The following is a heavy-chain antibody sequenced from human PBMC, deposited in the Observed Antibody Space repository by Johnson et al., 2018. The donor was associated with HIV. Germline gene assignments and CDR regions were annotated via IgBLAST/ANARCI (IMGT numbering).Heavy chain of an antibody. CDR2: ISYDGSNK. V-gene: IGHV3-30*14. Sequence: QVQLVESGGGLVQPGGSLRLSCAASGFTFSSYAMHWVRQAPGKGLEWVAVISYDGSNKYYADSVKGRFTISRDNSKNTLYLQMNSLRAEDTAVYYCAKDCVGVWWSRAFDIWGQGTMVTVSS. D-gene: IGHD2-21*01. J-gene: IGHJ3*02. CDR3: AKDCVGVWWSRAFDI. CDR1: GFTFSSYA.